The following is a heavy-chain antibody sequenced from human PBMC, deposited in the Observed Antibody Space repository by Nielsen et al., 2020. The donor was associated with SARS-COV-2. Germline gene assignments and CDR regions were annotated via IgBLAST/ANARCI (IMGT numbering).Heavy chain of an antibody. Sequence: GESLKISCKGSGYSFTSYWIGWVRQMPGKGLEWMGIIYPGDSDTRYSPSFQGQVTISADKSISTAYLQWSSLKASDTAMYYCATHSSGWYLPYYFDYWGQGTPVTVSS. CDR3: ATHSSGWYLPYYFDY. CDR1: GYSFTSYW. V-gene: IGHV5-51*01. D-gene: IGHD6-19*01. CDR2: IYPGDSDT. J-gene: IGHJ4*02.